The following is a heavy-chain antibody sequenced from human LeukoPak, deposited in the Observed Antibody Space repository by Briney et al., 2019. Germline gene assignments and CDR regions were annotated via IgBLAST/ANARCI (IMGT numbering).Heavy chain of an antibody. Sequence: KASETLSLTCAVYGGSFSGHYWSWIRQPPGKGLEWIGEINHSGSTNYNPSLKSRDTISVDTSKNQFSLKLSSVTAADTAVYYCARGPPRGGAVRYSSGWYVGYWGQGTLVTVSS. CDR1: GGSFSGHY. J-gene: IGHJ4*02. D-gene: IGHD6-19*01. CDR3: ARGPPRGGAVRYSSGWYVGY. CDR2: INHSGST. V-gene: IGHV4-34*01.